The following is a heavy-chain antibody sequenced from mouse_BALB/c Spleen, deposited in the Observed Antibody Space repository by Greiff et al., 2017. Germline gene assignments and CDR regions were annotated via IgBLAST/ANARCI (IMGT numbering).Heavy chain of an antibody. CDR2: IYPGSGNT. J-gene: IGHJ4*01. CDR1: GYAFTNYW. Sequence: VKLQQSGAELVRPGTSVKISCKASGYAFTNYWLGWVKQRPGHGLEWIGDIYPGSGNTYYNEKFKGKATLTADKSSSTAYMQLSSLTSEDSAVYFCARSRGNYNYYAMDYWGQGTSGTVSS. V-gene: IGHV1-63*01. D-gene: IGHD2-1*01. CDR3: ARSRGNYNYYAMDY.